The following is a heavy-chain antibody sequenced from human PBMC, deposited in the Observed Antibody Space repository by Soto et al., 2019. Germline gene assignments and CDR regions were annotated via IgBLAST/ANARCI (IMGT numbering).Heavy chain of an antibody. CDR1: GDSVSSNSAA. V-gene: IGHV6-1*01. CDR2: TYYRSKWYN. J-gene: IGHJ6*02. D-gene: IGHD6-13*01. Sequence: SQTLSLTCAISGDSVSSNSAAWNWIRQSPSRGLEWLGRTYYRSKWYNDYAVSVKSRITINPDTSKNQFSLQLNSVTPEDTAVYYCASSGAYSSSWYQYYYYGMDVWGQGTTGTVSS. CDR3: ASSGAYSSSWYQYYYYGMDV.